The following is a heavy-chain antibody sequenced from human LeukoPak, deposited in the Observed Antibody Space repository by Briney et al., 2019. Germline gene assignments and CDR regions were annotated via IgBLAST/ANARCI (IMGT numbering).Heavy chain of an antibody. V-gene: IGHV3-23*01. CDR1: GFTFSSYG. Sequence: PGGSLRLSCAASGFTFSSYGMSWVRQAPGKGLEWVSAISGSGGNTYYADSVKGRFTISRDNSKNTLYLQMNSLRAEDTAVYYCAKVGYSSGWYFGYYFDYWGQGTLVTVSS. CDR2: ISGSGGNT. D-gene: IGHD6-19*01. CDR3: AKVGYSSGWYFGYYFDY. J-gene: IGHJ4*02.